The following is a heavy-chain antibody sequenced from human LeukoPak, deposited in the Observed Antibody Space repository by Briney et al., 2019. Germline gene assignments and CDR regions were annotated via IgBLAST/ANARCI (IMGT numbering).Heavy chain of an antibody. CDR3: ARADFSYGSGSYSNWFDP. V-gene: IGHV1-2*02. CDR2: INPNSGGT. Sequence: ASVKVSCKASGYTFTGYYMHWVRQAPGQGLEWMGWINPNSGGTNYAQKFRGRVTMTRDTSISTAYMELSRLRSDDTAVYYCARADFSYGSGSYSNWFDPWGQGTLVTVSS. CDR1: GYTFTGYY. J-gene: IGHJ5*02. D-gene: IGHD3-10*01.